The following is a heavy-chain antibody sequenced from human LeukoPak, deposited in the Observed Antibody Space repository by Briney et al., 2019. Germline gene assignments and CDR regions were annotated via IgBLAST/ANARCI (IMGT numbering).Heavy chain of an antibody. J-gene: IGHJ4*02. CDR3: ARDEGTYYYDSSGYYFGSAIDY. CDR2: INSDGSTT. V-gene: IGHV3-74*01. Sequence: GGSLRLSCAASGFTFSGYWMHWVRQAPGKGLVWVSRINSDGSTTSYADSVKGRFTISRDNAKNTLYLQMNSLRAEDTAVYYCARDEGTYYYDSSGYYFGSAIDYWGQGTLVTVSS. CDR1: GFTFSGYW. D-gene: IGHD3-22*01.